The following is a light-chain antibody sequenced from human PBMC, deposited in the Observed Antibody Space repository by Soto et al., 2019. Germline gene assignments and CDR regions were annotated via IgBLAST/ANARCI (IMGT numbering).Light chain of an antibody. CDR2: EDN. J-gene: IGLJ2*01. CDR3: QSYDSSNRDVV. Sequence: NFILTQPHSVSESPGKTVTISCTRSSGSIASNYVQWYQQRPGSAPTTVIYEDNQRPAGVPDRFSGSIDSSSNSASLTISGVKTEDEADYYCQSYDSSNRDVVFGGGTKLTVL. CDR1: SGSIASNY. V-gene: IGLV6-57*04.